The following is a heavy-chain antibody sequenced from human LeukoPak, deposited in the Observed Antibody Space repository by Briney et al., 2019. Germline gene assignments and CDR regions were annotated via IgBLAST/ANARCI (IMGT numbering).Heavy chain of an antibody. J-gene: IGHJ4*02. Sequence: GGSLRLSCAASGFTFSSYAMTWVRQAPGKGLEWVSAISGSGGSTYYADSVKGRFTIFRDNSKNTLYLQMNSLRAEDTAVYYCAKGEGPRGPYYFDYWGQGTLVTVSS. CDR2: ISGSGGST. CDR1: GFTFSSYA. CDR3: AKGEGPRGPYYFDY. V-gene: IGHV3-23*01.